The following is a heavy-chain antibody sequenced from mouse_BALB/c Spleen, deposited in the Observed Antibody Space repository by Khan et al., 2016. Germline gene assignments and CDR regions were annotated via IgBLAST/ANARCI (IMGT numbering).Heavy chain of an antibody. CDR1: GYSITSDYA. J-gene: IGHJ2*01. V-gene: IGHV3-2*02. CDR2: ISYSGST. Sequence: EVQLQESGPGLVKPSQSLSLTCTVTGYSITSDYAWNWIRQSPGNKLEWMGYISYSGSTTYNPSLKSRISITRDTSKNQFFLQLNSVTTEDTATYYCARWLLEFPYYFDYWDQGTTLTVSS. D-gene: IGHD2-12*01. CDR3: ARWLLEFPYYFDY.